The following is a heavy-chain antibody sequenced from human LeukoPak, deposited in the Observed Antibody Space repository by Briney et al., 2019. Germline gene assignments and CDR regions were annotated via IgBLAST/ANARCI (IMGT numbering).Heavy chain of an antibody. D-gene: IGHD6-19*01. CDR3: ASPGIAVAGSYYYYYYGMDV. V-gene: IGHV3-74*01. Sequence: GGSLRLSCAASGFTFSSYWMHWVRQAPGKGLVWVSRINSDGSSTSYADSVKGRFTISRDNAKNTLYLQMNSLRAEDTAVYFCASPGIAVAGSYYYYYYGMDVWGQGTTVTVSS. J-gene: IGHJ6*02. CDR2: INSDGSST. CDR1: GFTFSSYW.